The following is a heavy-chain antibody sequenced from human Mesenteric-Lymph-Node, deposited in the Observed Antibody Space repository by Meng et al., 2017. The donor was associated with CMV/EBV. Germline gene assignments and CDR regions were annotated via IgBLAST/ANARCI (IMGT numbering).Heavy chain of an antibody. Sequence: ASVKVSCKASGYTFTSYDINWVRQATGQGREWMGWMNPNSGNTGYAQKFQGRVTMTRNTSINTAYMELSSLRSEDTAVYYCARGGGLVRFLEWLNYWGQGTLVTVSS. CDR2: MNPNSGNT. J-gene: IGHJ4*02. V-gene: IGHV1-8*01. CDR3: ARGGGLVRFLEWLNY. CDR1: GYTFTSYD. D-gene: IGHD3-3*01.